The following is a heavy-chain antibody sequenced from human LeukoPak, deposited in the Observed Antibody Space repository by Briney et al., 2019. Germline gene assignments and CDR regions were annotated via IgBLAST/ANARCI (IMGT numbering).Heavy chain of an antibody. CDR2: VIPIFGTA. D-gene: IGHD2-21*01. Sequence: SVKVSCKASGGTFSSYAISWVRQAPGQGLEWMGRVIPIFGTANYAQKFQGRVTITTDESTSTAYMELSSLRSEDTAVYYCARDVAIPPPKNYYYMDVWGKGTTVTVSS. CDR1: GGTFSSYA. V-gene: IGHV1-69*05. CDR3: ARDVAIPPPKNYYYMDV. J-gene: IGHJ6*03.